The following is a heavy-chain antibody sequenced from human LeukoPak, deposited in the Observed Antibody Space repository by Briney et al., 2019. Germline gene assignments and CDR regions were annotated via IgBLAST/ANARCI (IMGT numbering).Heavy chain of an antibody. CDR1: GYSISSGYC. Sequence: SETLSLTCTVSGYSISSGYCWGWIRQPPGKGLEWIGTIYHDGRTYFNPSLKSRVTISLDTSKNQFSLKLSSVTAADTAVYYCARIYSSSWFLNWFDPWGQGTLVTVSS. V-gene: IGHV4-38-2*02. CDR3: ARIYSSSWFLNWFDP. CDR2: IYHDGRT. D-gene: IGHD6-13*01. J-gene: IGHJ5*02.